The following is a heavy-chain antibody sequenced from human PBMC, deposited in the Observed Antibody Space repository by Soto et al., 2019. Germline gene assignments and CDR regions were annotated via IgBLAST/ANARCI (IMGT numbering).Heavy chain of an antibody. CDR2: IYFSGTT. J-gene: IGHJ5*01. CDR1: GGSISSRNNY. D-gene: IGHD3-9*01. V-gene: IGHV4-39*01. Sequence: SETLSLTCTVSGGSISSRNNYWGWIRQSPGKGLEWIGSIYFSGTTYYNPSLESRVTISVDTSKNQFSQRLSYVTAADTAIYYCARPTAVILTGYSPNWFDSWGHGAPVTVAS. CDR3: ARPTAVILTGYSPNWFDS.